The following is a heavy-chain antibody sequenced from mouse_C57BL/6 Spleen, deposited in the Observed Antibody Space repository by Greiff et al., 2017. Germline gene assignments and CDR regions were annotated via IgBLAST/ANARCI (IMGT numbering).Heavy chain of an antibody. D-gene: IGHD2-13*01. CDR3: ARAGDGSFAV. Sequence: EVQLQQSGPELVKPGASVKISCKASGYSFTGYYMNWVKQSPEKSLEWIGEINPSTGGTTSNQKFKATATLTVDKSSSTAYMQLKRLTSVDSGVYHCARAGDGSFAVWGTGTTVTVSS. V-gene: IGHV1-42*01. CDR2: INPSTGGT. CDR1: GYSFTGYY. J-gene: IGHJ1*03.